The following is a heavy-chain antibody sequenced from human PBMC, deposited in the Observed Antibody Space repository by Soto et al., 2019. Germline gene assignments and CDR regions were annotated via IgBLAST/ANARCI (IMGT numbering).Heavy chain of an antibody. D-gene: IGHD2-8*01. CDR3: ARGTGMVYAIRRDYYYYGMDV. Sequence: ASVKVSCKASGGTFSSYAISWVRQAPGQGLEWMGGIIPIFGTANYAQKFQGRVTITADESTSTAYMELSSLRSEDTAVYYCARGTGMVYAIRRDYYYYGMDVWGQGTTVTVSS. CDR2: IIPIFGTA. J-gene: IGHJ6*02. V-gene: IGHV1-69*13. CDR1: GGTFSSYA.